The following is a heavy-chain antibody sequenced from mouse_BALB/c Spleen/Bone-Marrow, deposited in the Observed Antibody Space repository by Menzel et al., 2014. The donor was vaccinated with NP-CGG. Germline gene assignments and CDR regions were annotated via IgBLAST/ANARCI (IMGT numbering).Heavy chain of an antibody. J-gene: IGHJ3*01. Sequence: QVQLKDSGAELARPGASVKLSCKASGYTFTDYYMNWVKQGTGQGLEWIGEIYPGSGNTYYNEKFRGKATLTADKSSSTVYMQLSSLTSEDSAVYFCAREEVRRLAWSAYWGQGTLVTVSA. CDR3: AREEVRRLAWSAY. CDR2: IYPGSGNT. V-gene: IGHV1-77*01. CDR1: GYTFTDYY.